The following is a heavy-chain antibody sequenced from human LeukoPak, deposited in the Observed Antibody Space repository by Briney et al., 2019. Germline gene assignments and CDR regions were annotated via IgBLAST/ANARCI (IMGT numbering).Heavy chain of an antibody. D-gene: IGHD5-12*01. CDR1: GGSISSGDYY. J-gene: IGHJ4*02. Sequence: SETLSLTCTVSGGSISSGDYYWSWIRQLPGKGLEWIGYIYYSGSTYYNPSLKSRVTISVDTSKNQFSLKLSSVTAADTAVYYCPRAGYSGYELKDWGQGTLVTVSS. CDR3: PRAGYSGYELKD. CDR2: IYYSGST. V-gene: IGHV4-30-4*08.